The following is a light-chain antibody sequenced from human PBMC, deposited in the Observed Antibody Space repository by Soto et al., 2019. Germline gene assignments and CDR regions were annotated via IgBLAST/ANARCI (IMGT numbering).Light chain of an antibody. CDR2: DAS. V-gene: IGKV3-11*01. CDR3: QQRSNWPPSWT. J-gene: IGKJ1*01. Sequence: EIVVTQSPAPPSLSPGEPATLSCMASQSVRSSYFAWYQQKPGQAPRLLIYDASNRATGIPARFSGSGSGTDFTLTISSLEPEDFAVYYCQQRSNWPPSWTFGQGTKVDIK. CDR1: QSVRSSY.